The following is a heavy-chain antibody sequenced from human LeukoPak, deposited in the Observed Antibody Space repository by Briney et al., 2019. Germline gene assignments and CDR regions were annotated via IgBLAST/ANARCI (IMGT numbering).Heavy chain of an antibody. CDR2: IYSGGST. D-gene: IGHD4-17*01. J-gene: IGHJ4*02. CDR3: ARGGGTVTYFDY. CDR1: GFTFSFYG. V-gene: IGHV3-53*01. Sequence: GGTLRLSCAASGFTFSFYGMSWVRQAPGKGLEWVSVIYSGGSTNYADSVKGRFTISRDNSKNTLYLQMNSLRAEDTAVYYCARGGGTVTYFDYWGQGTLVTVSS.